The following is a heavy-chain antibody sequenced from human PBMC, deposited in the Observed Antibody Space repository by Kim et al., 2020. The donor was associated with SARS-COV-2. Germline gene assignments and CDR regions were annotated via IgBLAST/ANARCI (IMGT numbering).Heavy chain of an antibody. V-gene: IGHV3-21*01. CDR1: GFTFSSYS. Sequence: GGSLRLSCAASGFTFSSYSMNWVRQAPGKGLEWVSSISSSSSYIYYADSVKGRLTISRDNAKNSLYLQMNSLRAEDTAVYYCARDPGITMVRGVIIKTDYWGQGTRVSVSS. CDR3: ARDPGITMVRGVIIKTDY. CDR2: ISSSSSYI. J-gene: IGHJ4*02. D-gene: IGHD3-10*01.